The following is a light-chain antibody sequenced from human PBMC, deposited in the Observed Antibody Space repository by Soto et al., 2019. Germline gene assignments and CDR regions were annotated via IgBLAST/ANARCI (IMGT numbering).Light chain of an antibody. CDR2: EVS. CDR3: CSYTSSTIYV. Sequence: SVLTQPPSVSGSPGQSVTTSCTGTSRDVGTYNRVSWYQQPPGTAPKLIIYEVSNRPSGVPDRFSASKSGNTASLTISGLQAEDEADYYCCSYTSSTIYVFGTGTKVTVL. J-gene: IGLJ1*01. CDR1: SRDVGTYNR. V-gene: IGLV2-18*02.